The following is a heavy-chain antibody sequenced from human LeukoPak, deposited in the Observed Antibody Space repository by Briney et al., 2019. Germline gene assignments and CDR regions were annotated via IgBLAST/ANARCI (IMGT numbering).Heavy chain of an antibody. D-gene: IGHD2-2*01. CDR3: ARVPRRGDRFDP. CDR2: ISAYNGNT. J-gene: IGHJ5*02. CDR1: GYTFTSYG. Sequence: ASVTVSFKASGYTFTSYGISWVRQAPGQGLEWMGWISAYNGNTNYAQKLQGRVTMTTDTSTSTAYMELRSLRSDDTAVYYCARVPRRGDRFDPWGQGTLVTVSS. V-gene: IGHV1-18*01.